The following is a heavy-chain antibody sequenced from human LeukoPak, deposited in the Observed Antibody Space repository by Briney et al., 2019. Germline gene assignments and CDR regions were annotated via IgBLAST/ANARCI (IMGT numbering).Heavy chain of an antibody. CDR2: INPNSGGT. CDR1: GYTFTGYY. Sequence: ASVKVSCKASGYTFTGYYMHWVRQAPGQGLEWMGRINPNSGGTNYAQKFQGRVTMTRDTSISTAYMELSRLRSDGTAVYYCARGMWDDLIFDYWGQGTLVTVSS. V-gene: IGHV1-2*06. J-gene: IGHJ4*02. CDR3: ARGMWDDLIFDY. D-gene: IGHD3/OR15-3a*01.